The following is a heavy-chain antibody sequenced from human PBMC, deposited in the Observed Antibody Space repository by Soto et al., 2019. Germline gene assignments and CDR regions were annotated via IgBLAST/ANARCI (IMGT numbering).Heavy chain of an antibody. D-gene: IGHD1-26*01. Sequence: SHTLSLTCAITGYSVSSNSAGLSWVRQSPSRGLEWLGRTYYRSKWYYEYAVSVRGRITINPDTSKNQYSLQLNSVTPEDTAVYFCARGEQYSGRIFDYRGQGTLVTVSS. CDR3: ARGEQYSGRIFDY. CDR2: TYYRSKWYY. CDR1: GYSVSSNSAG. J-gene: IGHJ4*01. V-gene: IGHV6-1*01.